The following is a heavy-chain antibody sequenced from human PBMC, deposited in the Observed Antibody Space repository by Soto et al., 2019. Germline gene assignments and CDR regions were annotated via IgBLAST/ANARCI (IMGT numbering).Heavy chain of an antibody. D-gene: IGHD3-10*01. CDR3: ARESAGSGKNNWFDP. Sequence: PSETLSLTCTVSGGSITSHYWSWIRQPPGKGLEWIGFVYYSGSTKYNPSLKSRVTLSVDMSQNQLSLKLSSVTAANTTVDYCARESAGSGKNNWFDPWGQGTLVTVSS. CDR1: GGSITSHY. V-gene: IGHV4-59*11. CDR2: VYYSGST. J-gene: IGHJ5*02.